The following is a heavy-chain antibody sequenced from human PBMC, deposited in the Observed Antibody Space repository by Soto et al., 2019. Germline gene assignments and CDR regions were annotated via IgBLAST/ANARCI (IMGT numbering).Heavy chain of an antibody. CDR1: GYTFTSYD. CDR3: ARVTWSKWFGELLNYYYGMDV. Sequence: QVQLVQSGAEVKKPGASVKVSCKASGYTFTSYDINWVRQATGQGLEWMGWMNPNSGNTGYAQKFQGRVTMTRNTSISTAYRELSSLRSEDTAVYYCARVTWSKWFGELLNYYYGMDVWGQGTTVTVSS. J-gene: IGHJ6*02. CDR2: MNPNSGNT. D-gene: IGHD3-10*01. V-gene: IGHV1-8*01.